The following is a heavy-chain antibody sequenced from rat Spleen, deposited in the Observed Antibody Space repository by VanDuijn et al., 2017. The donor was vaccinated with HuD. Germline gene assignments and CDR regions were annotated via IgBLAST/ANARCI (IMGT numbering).Heavy chain of an antibody. CDR1: GFTFSDYG. Sequence: EVQLVESGGGLVQPGRSLKLSCAASGFTFSDYGVAWVRQAPTTGLEWVATISYDGSSTYYRDSVKGRFTISRDNAKSTLYLQMDSLRSEDTASYYCTRAGFLRDWYFDFWGPRTMVTVSS. J-gene: IGHJ1*01. CDR3: TRAGFLRDWYFDF. V-gene: IGHV5-29*01. D-gene: IGHD2-2*01. CDR2: ISYDGSST.